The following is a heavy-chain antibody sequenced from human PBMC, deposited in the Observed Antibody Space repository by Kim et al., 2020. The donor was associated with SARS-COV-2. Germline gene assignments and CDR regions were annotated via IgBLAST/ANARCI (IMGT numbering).Heavy chain of an antibody. CDR3: AKERRKYCRGGSCHLEY. CDR2: IWYDGINK. J-gene: IGHJ4*02. D-gene: IGHD2-15*01. CDR1: RFTFSSHG. Sequence: GGSLRLSCAASRFTFSSHGLHWVRQASGKGLEWVAVIWYDGINKYHADSVKDRFTISRDKSKNTLYLQMNNLRAEDTAVYYCAKERRKYCRGGSCHLEYWGQGTLVNVSS. V-gene: IGHV3-33*03.